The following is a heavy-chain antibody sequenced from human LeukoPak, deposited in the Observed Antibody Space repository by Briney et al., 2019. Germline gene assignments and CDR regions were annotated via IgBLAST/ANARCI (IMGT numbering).Heavy chain of an antibody. V-gene: IGHV3-21*01. J-gene: IGHJ4*02. CDR1: GFTFSSYS. Sequence: PGGSLRLSCAASGFTFSSYSMNWVRQAPGKGLEWVSSISSSSSYKYYADSVKGRFTISRDNAKNSLYLQMNSLRAEDTAVYYCYSSGYTRPAGYWGQGALVTVSS. D-gene: IGHD3-22*01. CDR3: YSSGYTRPAGY. CDR2: ISSSSSYK.